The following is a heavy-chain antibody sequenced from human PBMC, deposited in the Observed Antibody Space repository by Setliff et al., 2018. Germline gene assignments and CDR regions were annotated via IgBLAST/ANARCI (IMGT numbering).Heavy chain of an antibody. V-gene: IGHV7-4-1*02. Sequence: SVKVSCKASGYTFTTYAISWVRQAPGQGLEWMGWINTNTGNPSYAQGFTGRFVFSLDTSVSTAYLQISSLKAEDTALYYCARASRFGTIKYRGDYYMDVWGKGTTVTVS. J-gene: IGHJ6*03. CDR1: GYTFTTYA. CDR2: INTNTGNP. D-gene: IGHD3-10*01. CDR3: ARASRFGTIKYRGDYYMDV.